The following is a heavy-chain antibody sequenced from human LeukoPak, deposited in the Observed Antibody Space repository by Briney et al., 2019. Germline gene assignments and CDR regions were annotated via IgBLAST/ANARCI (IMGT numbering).Heavy chain of an antibody. CDR3: AKIRRQWLDVVDY. CDR1: GFTFSSYS. J-gene: IGHJ4*02. V-gene: IGHV3-21*04. D-gene: IGHD3-22*01. Sequence: GSLRLSCAASGFTFSSYSMNWVRQAPGKGLEWVSSISSSSSYIYYADSVKGRFTISRDNAKNSLYLQMNSLRAEDTAVYYCAKIRRQWLDVVDYWGQGTLVTVSS. CDR2: ISSSSSYI.